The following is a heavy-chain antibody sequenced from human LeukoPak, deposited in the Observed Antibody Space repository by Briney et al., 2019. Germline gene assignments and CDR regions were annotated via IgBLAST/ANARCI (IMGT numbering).Heavy chain of an antibody. CDR2: INHSGST. CDR1: GGSFSGYY. CDR3: ARGKDSSGYPPDY. V-gene: IGHV4-34*01. J-gene: IGHJ4*02. Sequence: SETLSLTCAVYGGSFSGYYWGWIRQPPGKGLEWIGEINHSGSTNYNPSLKSRVTISVDTSKNQFSLKLSSVTAADTAVYYCARGKDSSGYPPDYWGQGTLVTVSS. D-gene: IGHD3-22*01.